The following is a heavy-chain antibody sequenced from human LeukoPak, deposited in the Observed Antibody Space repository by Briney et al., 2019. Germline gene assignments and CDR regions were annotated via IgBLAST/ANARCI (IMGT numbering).Heavy chain of an antibody. CDR1: GYTFTGYY. CDR3: ARLASDIVVVPAAV. CDR2: INPNSGGT. V-gene: IGHV1-2*02. J-gene: IGHJ4*02. D-gene: IGHD2-2*01. Sequence: GASVKVSCKASGYTFTGYYMHWVRQAPGQGLERMGWINPNSGGTNYAQKFQGRVTMTRDTSISTAYMELSRLRSDDTAVYYCARLASDIVVVPAAVWGQGTLVTVSS.